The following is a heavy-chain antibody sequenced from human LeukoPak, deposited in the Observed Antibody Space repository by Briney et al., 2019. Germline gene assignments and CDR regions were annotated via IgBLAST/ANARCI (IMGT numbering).Heavy chain of an antibody. CDR1: GFTLDDYA. V-gene: IGHV3-9*01. J-gene: IGHJ4*02. CDR3: AKDRASTVPYYFDY. D-gene: IGHD4-17*01. Sequence: GGSLRLSCAASGFTLDDYAMHWVRQAPGKGLEWVSGISWNSGSIGYADSVKGRFTISRDNAKNSLYLQMNSLGAEDTALYYCAKDRASTVPYYFDYWGQGTLVTVSS. CDR2: ISWNSGSI.